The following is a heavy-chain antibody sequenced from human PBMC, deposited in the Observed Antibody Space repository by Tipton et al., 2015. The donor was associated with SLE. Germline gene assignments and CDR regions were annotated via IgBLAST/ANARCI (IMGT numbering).Heavy chain of an antibody. J-gene: IGHJ4*02. CDR1: GFTFSSYG. Sequence: SLRLSCAASGFTFSSYGMHWVRQAPGKGLEWVSSISSSSSYIYYADSVKGRFTISRDNAKNSLYLQMNSLRAEDTAVYYCARIGQQLDGFDYWGQGTLVTVSS. D-gene: IGHD6-13*01. CDR3: ARIGQQLDGFDY. V-gene: IGHV3-21*01. CDR2: ISSSSSYI.